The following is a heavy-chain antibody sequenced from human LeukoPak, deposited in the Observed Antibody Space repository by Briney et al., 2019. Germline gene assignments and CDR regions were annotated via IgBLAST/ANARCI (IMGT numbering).Heavy chain of an antibody. J-gene: IGHJ4*02. CDR1: GFTASSYT. CDR3: ARDSRHYGSGVFVDY. V-gene: IGHV3-48*04. D-gene: IGHD3-10*01. CDR2: ISRTTGSI. Sequence: GGSLRLSCEAAGFTASSYTMNWVRQAPGKGLEWVSLISRTTGSIYYADSVRGRFTISRDSAKNSVYLQMNSLRAEDTAIYYCARDSRHYGSGVFVDYWGQGTLVTVSS.